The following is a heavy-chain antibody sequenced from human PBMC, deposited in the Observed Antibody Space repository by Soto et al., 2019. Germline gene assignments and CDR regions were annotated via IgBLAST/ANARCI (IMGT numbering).Heavy chain of an antibody. CDR1: GFTFSSYA. CDR2: ISYDGSNK. CDR3: ARDAWYQLPSDYYWYFDL. V-gene: IGHV3-30-3*01. D-gene: IGHD2-2*01. J-gene: IGHJ2*01. Sequence: GGSLSLSCAASGFTFSSYAMHWVRQAPGKGLEWVAVISYDGSNKYYADSVKGRFTISRDNSKNTLYLQMNSLRAEDTAVYYCARDAWYQLPSDYYWYFDLWGRGTLVTVSS.